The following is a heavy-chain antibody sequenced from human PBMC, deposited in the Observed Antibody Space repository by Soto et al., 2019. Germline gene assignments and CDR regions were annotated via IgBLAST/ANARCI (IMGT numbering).Heavy chain of an antibody. CDR2: ISAYNGNT. CDR1: GYTFTSYG. Sequence: QVQLVQSGAEVKKPGASVEVSCKASGYTFTSYGISWVRQAPGQGLEWMGWISAYNGNTNYAQKLQGRVTMTTDTSTSTAYMELRSLRSDDTAVYYCARDGRCSGGSCYSAAGGAFDIWGQGTMVTVSS. CDR3: ARDGRCSGGSCYSAAGGAFDI. V-gene: IGHV1-18*01. J-gene: IGHJ3*02. D-gene: IGHD2-15*01.